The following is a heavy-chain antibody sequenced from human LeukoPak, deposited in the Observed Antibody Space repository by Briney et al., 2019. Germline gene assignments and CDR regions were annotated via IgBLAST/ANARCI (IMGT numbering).Heavy chain of an antibody. D-gene: IGHD4-11*01. CDR2: INHSGST. J-gene: IGHJ6*02. CDR3: ARVPRSNFDYYYYGMDV. Sequence: SETLSLTCAVYGGSFSGYYWSWIRQSPGKGLEWIGEINHSGSTNYNPSPKSRVTMSVDTSRNQFSLKMTSVTAADTAVYYCARVPRSNFDYYYYGMDVWGQGTTVTVSS. CDR1: GGSFSGYY. V-gene: IGHV4-34*01.